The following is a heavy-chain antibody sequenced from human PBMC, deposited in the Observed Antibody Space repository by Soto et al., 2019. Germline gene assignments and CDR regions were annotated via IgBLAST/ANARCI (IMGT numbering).Heavy chain of an antibody. CDR3: ARDSPPDYYGSGSYYRYYYGMDV. CDR2: INPSGGST. V-gene: IGHV1-46*01. J-gene: IGHJ6*02. CDR1: GYTFTSYY. Sequence: QVQLVQSGAEVKKPGASVKVSCKASGYTFTSYYMHWVRQAPGQGLEWMGIINPSGGSTSYAQKFQGRVTMTRDTSTSTVYMELSSLRSEDTAVYYCARDSPPDYYGSGSYYRYYYGMDVWGQGTTVTVSS. D-gene: IGHD3-10*01.